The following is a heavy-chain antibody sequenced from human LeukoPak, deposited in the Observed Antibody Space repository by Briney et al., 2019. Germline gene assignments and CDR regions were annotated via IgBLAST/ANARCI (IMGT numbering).Heavy chain of an antibody. Sequence: SETLSLTCTVSGGSISSYYWSWIRQPPGKGLEWIGYIYYSGSTNYNPSLKSRVTISVDTSKNQFSLKLSSVTAADTAVYYCAREEWLLYSPRGYYYYYMDVWGKGTTVTVSS. CDR1: GGSISSYY. D-gene: IGHD3-3*01. CDR2: IYYSGST. J-gene: IGHJ6*03. CDR3: AREEWLLYSPRGYYYYYMDV. V-gene: IGHV4-59*08.